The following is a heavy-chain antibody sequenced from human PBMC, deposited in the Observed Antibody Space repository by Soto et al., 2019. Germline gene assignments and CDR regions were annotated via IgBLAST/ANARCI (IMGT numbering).Heavy chain of an antibody. J-gene: IGHJ4*02. CDR3: ARQDCSSTSCYEGYFDY. CDR2: IIPIFGTA. Sequence: GASVKVSCKASGGTFSSYAISWVRQAPGQGLEWMGGIIPIFGTANYAQKFQGRVTITADESTSTAYMELSSLRSEDTAVYYCARQDCSSTSCYEGYFDYWGQGTLVTVSS. CDR1: GGTFSSYA. D-gene: IGHD2-2*01. V-gene: IGHV1-69*13.